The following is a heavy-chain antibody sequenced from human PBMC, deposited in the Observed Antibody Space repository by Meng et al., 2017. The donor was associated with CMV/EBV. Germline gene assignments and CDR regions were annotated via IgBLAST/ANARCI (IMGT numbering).Heavy chain of an antibody. CDR1: GFTFRSYG. CDR2: IRYDGSNK. Sequence: QGRLVESGGVWVQPGGSLELACAASGFTFRSYGMHWVRQAPGKGLEWVAFIRYDGSNKYYADSVKGRFTISRDNSKNTLYLQMNSLRAEDTAVYYCAKDTGFGGYFDYWGQGTLVTVSS. V-gene: IGHV3-30*02. J-gene: IGHJ4*02. CDR3: AKDTGFGGYFDY. D-gene: IGHD3-16*01.